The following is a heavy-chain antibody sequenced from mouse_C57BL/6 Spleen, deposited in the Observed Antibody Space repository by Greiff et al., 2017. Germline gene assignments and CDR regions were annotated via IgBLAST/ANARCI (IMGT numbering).Heavy chain of an antibody. CDR3: TNWDGDFDY. CDR1: GFNIKDDY. V-gene: IGHV14-4*01. D-gene: IGHD4-1*01. CDR2: IDPENGDT. J-gene: IGHJ2*01. Sequence: EVQLQQSGAELVRPGASVKLSCTASGFNIKDDYMHWVKQRPEQGLEWIGWIDPENGDTEYASKFQGKATITADTSSNTAYLQLSSLTSEDTAVYYCTNWDGDFDYWGQGTTLTVSS.